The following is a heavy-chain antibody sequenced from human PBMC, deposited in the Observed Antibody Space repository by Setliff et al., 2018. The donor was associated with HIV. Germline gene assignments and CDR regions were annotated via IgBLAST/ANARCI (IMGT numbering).Heavy chain of an antibody. Sequence: SETLSLTCAVSGGSIRSSGYSWSWIRQPPGKGLEWIGYISQSGSTYYNPSLKRRITIAFDTSKNVVSLKLTSVTVADSAVYYCATIAGFDTSWGQGKLVTVSS. D-gene: IGHD6-13*01. V-gene: IGHV4-30-2*02. CDR3: ATIAGFDTS. J-gene: IGHJ4*02. CDR1: GGSIRSSGYS. CDR2: ISQSGST.